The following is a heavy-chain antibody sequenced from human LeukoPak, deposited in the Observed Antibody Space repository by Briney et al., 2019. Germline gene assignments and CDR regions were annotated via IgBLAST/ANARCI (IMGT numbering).Heavy chain of an antibody. CDR3: ARGLKGDHHWFDP. CDR1: GYTFTSYD. J-gene: IGHJ5*02. D-gene: IGHD2-21*02. CDR2: MNPNSGNT. V-gene: IGHV1-8*01. Sequence: VASVKVSCKASGYTFTSYDINWVRQTTGQGLEWMGWMNPNSGNTGYAQKFQGRVTMTRNTSISTAYMELSSLRSEDTAEYYCARGLKGDHHWFDPWGQGTLVTVSS.